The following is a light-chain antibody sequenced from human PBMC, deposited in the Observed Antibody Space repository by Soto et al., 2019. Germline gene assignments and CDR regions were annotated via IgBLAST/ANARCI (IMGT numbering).Light chain of an antibody. CDR2: EVS. Sequence: QSVLTQPASVSGSPGQSITISCTRTSSDVGSYNFVSWYQQHPGKVPKVMIYEVSKRPSGVSDRFSGSKSGYTASLTISGLQAEDEADYYCCADAGRSTYVFGTGTKVTV. V-gene: IGLV2-23*02. CDR3: CADAGRSTYV. J-gene: IGLJ1*01. CDR1: SSDVGSYNF.